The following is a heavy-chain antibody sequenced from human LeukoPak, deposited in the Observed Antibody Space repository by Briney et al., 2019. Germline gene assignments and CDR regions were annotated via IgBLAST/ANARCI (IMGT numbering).Heavy chain of an antibody. CDR1: GFTFSSYA. CDR2: ISGSGGST. J-gene: IGHJ4*02. V-gene: IGHV3-23*01. Sequence: PGGSLRLSCAASGFTFSSYAKSWVRQAPGKGLEWVSAISGSGGSTYYADSVKGRFTISRDNSKNTLYLQMNSLRAEDTAVYYCAYHSGIAVAGAFDYWGQGTLVTVSS. CDR3: AYHSGIAVAGAFDY. D-gene: IGHD6-19*01.